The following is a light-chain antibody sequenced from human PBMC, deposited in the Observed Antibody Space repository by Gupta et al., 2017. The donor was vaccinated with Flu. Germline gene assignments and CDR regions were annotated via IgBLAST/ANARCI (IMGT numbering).Light chain of an antibody. Sequence: DIVMTQSPLSLPVTPGEPASISCRSSQSLLHSNGYNYLDWYLQKPGQSPQLLIYLGSNRASGVPDRFSGSGSGTDFTLKISRVDAEDVGVYYCMQALQISWTFGQGTKVEIK. CDR3: MQALQISWT. V-gene: IGKV2-28*01. CDR1: QSLLHSNGYNY. CDR2: LGS. J-gene: IGKJ1*01.